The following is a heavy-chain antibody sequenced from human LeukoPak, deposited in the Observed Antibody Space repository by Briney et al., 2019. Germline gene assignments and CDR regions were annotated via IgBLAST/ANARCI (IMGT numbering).Heavy chain of an antibody. Sequence: ASVKVSCKASGYTFTSYGISWVRQAPGQGLEWMGWISAYNGNTNYAQKLQGRVTMTTDTSTSTAYMELRSLRSDDTAVYYCASYVEGRHYYYGMDVWGKGTTVTVSS. V-gene: IGHV1-18*04. J-gene: IGHJ6*04. CDR1: GYTFTSYG. CDR3: ASYVEGRHYYYGMDV. CDR2: ISAYNGNT. D-gene: IGHD3-16*01.